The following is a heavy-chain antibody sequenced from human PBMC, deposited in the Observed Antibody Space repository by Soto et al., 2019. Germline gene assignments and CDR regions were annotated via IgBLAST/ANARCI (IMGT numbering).Heavy chain of an antibody. CDR3: AKAKRTWPLYDALDI. V-gene: IGHV3-33*06. CDR2: IWNDGSKK. Sequence: QVQLVESGGGVVQPGRTLQLSCVASGFTFSNYGMHWVRQAPGKGLEWVALIWNDGSKKYYVDSGEGRFTISRDNSKNTLNLQVNSLRADDTAVYYCAKAKRTWPLYDALDIWGLGTRVTVSS. CDR1: GFTFSNYG. J-gene: IGHJ3*02. D-gene: IGHD2-15*01.